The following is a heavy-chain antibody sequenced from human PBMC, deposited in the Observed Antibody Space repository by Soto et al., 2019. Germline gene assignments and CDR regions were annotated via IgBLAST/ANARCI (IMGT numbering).Heavy chain of an antibody. V-gene: IGHV1-18*04. J-gene: IGHJ4*02. CDR3: ARDEDAAMPHFFDY. D-gene: IGHD5-18*01. Sequence: PSVKVSCKASGYTFTSYGISWVRQAPGQGLEWMGWISAYNGNTNYAQKLQGRVTMTTDTSTSTAYMELRSLRSDDTAVYYCARDEDAAMPHFFDYWGQGTPVTVSS. CDR2: ISAYNGNT. CDR1: GYTFTSYG.